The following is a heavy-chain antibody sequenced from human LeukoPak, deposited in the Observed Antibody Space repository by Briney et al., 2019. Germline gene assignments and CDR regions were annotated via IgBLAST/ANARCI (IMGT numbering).Heavy chain of an antibody. CDR2: ILYDGSTK. V-gene: IGHV3-33*06. Sequence: QSGGSLRLSCAASGFTFSNYGMHWVRQAPGKGLEWVALILYDGSTKFYADSVKGRFTISRDNSKNTLYLQMNSLRAEDTAVYYCAKDREVSMTTVTTNLWYWGQGTLVTVSS. J-gene: IGHJ4*02. CDR1: GFTFSNYG. CDR3: AKDREVSMTTVTTNLWY. D-gene: IGHD4-17*01.